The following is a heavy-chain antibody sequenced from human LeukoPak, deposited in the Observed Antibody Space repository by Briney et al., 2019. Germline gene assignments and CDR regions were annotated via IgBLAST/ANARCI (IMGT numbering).Heavy chain of an antibody. CDR2: MYLSGTT. J-gene: IGHJ4*02. CDR1: GDSINSLDL. Sequence: PSETLSLTCTVSGDSINSLDLWSWARQPPGKGLEWIGEMYLSGTTHSNPSVKSRATISIDKSKNQFFLNLSSVTAADTAVYYCAGLVGRYSSGLYYYYFDYWGQGTLVTVSS. V-gene: IGHV4-4*02. D-gene: IGHD3-22*01. CDR3: AGLVGRYSSGLYYYYFDY.